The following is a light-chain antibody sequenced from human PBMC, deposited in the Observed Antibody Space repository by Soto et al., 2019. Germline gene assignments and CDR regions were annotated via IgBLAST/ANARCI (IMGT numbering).Light chain of an antibody. V-gene: IGKV3-15*01. CDR2: GAS. CDR3: QQYNNWPPLT. Sequence: SPATLSVSPGERATLSCRASQSVNSNIAWYQQKPGQAPRLLIYGASARATGIPARFSGSGSGTELSLTITSLQSEDFAVYYCQQYNNWPPLTFGQGTRLEIX. J-gene: IGKJ5*01. CDR1: QSVNSN.